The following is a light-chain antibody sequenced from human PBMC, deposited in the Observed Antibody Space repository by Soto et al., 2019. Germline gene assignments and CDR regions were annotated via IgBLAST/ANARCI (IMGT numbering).Light chain of an antibody. Sequence: QSALTQPRSVSGSPGQSVAISCAGTISDVGGYDCVSWYQQHPGKAPKLIIYDVNRRPSGVPDRFSGSKSGNTASLTISGRQDADEAAYYCCSSAGSYTPYVFAAGTKLTVL. V-gene: IGLV2-11*01. J-gene: IGLJ1*01. CDR3: CSSAGSYTPYV. CDR2: DVN. CDR1: ISDVGGYDC.